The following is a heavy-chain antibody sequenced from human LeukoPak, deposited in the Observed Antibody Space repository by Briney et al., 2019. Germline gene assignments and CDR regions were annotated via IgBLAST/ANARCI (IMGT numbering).Heavy chain of an antibody. CDR2: LNHRGST. Sequence: SETLSLIRAVYGGSLSRYYWSWIPQPPRKGLEWIGELNHRGSTNYNPSLKSRVTISVDTSKNQFSLKLSSVTAADTAVYYCARDVIWEVRGVKYYFDYWGQGTLVTVSS. CDR3: ARDVIWEVRGVKYYFDY. D-gene: IGHD3-10*01. V-gene: IGHV4-34*01. J-gene: IGHJ4*02. CDR1: GGSLSRYY.